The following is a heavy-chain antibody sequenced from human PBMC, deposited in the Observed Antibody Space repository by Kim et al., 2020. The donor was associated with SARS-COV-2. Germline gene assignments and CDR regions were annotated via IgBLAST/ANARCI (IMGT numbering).Heavy chain of an antibody. Sequence: SVKVSCKASGGTFSSYTISWVRQAPGQGLEWMGRIIPILGIANYAQKFQGRVTITADKSTSTAYMALSSLRSEDTAVYYCAATYYYDSSGYYLDYWGQGTLVTVSS. J-gene: IGHJ4*02. CDR3: AATYYYDSSGYYLDY. D-gene: IGHD3-22*01. CDR1: GGTFSSYT. CDR2: IIPILGIA. V-gene: IGHV1-69*02.